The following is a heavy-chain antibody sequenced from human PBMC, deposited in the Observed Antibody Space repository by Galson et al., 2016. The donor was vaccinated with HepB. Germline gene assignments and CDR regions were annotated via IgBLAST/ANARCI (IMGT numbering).Heavy chain of an antibody. CDR1: GFTFSSYS. J-gene: IGHJ6*02. V-gene: IGHV3-21*01. D-gene: IGHD6-19*01. CDR3: AGWYLGYRFYGMDV. Sequence: SLRLSCAASGFTFSSYSMNWVRQAPGKGLGWVSSIGSNNRYIYYADSVRGRFTISRDNAKRSLYLQMNSLRAEDTAVYYCAGWYLGYRFYGMDVWGQGTTVTVSS. CDR2: IGSNNRYI.